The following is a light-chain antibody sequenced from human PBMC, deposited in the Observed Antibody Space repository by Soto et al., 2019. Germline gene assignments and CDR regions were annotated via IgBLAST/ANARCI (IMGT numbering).Light chain of an antibody. CDR1: SSDVGGYNY. V-gene: IGLV2-14*01. J-gene: IGLJ2*01. Sequence: QSALTQPASVSGSPGQSITISCTGTSSDVGGYNYVSWYQQHPGKAPKRMIYDVSNRPSGVSNRFSGSKSGNTASLTISWLQAEDEADYYCSSYTSSSTLMVFGGGTKLTVL. CDR3: SSYTSSSTLMV. CDR2: DVS.